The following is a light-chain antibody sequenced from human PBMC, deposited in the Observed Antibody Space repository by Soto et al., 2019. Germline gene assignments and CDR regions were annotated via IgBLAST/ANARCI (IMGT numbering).Light chain of an antibody. V-gene: IGKV3-20*01. J-gene: IGKJ1*01. CDR3: QQYGRSPRT. CDR1: QTVTSGN. Sequence: EIVLTQSPGTLSLSPGEGATLSCRANQTVTSGNLAWYQQKPGQAPRLLIYGASSRATGIPDRFSGSGSGTDFTLTISRLEPEDFAVYYCQQYGRSPRTFGQGTKVEIK. CDR2: GAS.